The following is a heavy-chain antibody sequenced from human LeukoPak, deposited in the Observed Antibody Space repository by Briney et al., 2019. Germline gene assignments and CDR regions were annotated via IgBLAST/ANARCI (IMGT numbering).Heavy chain of an antibody. CDR2: IYYSGSP. CDR3: DLLYPRLLRTDYFDY. J-gene: IGHJ4*02. V-gene: IGHV4-39*01. Sequence: SETLSLTCTVSGGSISNNNYYWAWIRQPPGKGLECIGSIYYSGSPYYNPSLKSRVTISVDTSKNQFSLRLSSVTAADTAVYYSDLLYPRLLRTDYFDYWGQGTLVAVSS. D-gene: IGHD2-15*01. CDR1: GGSISNNNYY.